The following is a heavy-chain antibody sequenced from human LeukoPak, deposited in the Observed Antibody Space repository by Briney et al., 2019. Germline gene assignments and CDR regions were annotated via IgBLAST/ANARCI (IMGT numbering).Heavy chain of an antibody. Sequence: GGSLRLSCAASGFSFNSYTMTWVRQAPGKGLEWVSSISGSGTYISYADSLKGRFTISRDNSKNTLYLQMNSLRAEDTAVYYCARGPSRWEPQDYWDQGTLVTVSS. D-gene: IGHD1-26*01. CDR2: ISGSGTYI. V-gene: IGHV3-21*03. J-gene: IGHJ4*02. CDR1: GFSFNSYT. CDR3: ARGPSRWEPQDY.